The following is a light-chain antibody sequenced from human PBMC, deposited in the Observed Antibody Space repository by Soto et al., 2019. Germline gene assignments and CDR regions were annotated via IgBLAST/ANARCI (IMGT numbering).Light chain of an antibody. CDR3: QPSYSSPRFT. CDR1: QSISGH. Sequence: DIQMTQSPSSLSASVGDRVTITCRASQSISGHLNWYQHKPGKAPELLIYATSTLHIGVPSRFSGSGSGTDFSLTISSLQPEDFATYYCQPSYSSPRFTFGPGTKVHIK. V-gene: IGKV1-39*01. J-gene: IGKJ3*01. CDR2: ATS.